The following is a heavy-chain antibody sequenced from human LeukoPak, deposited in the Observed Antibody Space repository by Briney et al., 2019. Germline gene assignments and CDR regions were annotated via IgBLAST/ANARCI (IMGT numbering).Heavy chain of an antibody. Sequence: GGSLRLSCAASGFTFSSYAMHWVRQAPGKWLEWVAVISYDGSNKYYADSVKGRFTISRDNSKNTLYLQMNSLRAEDTAVYYCAGKLCSSTSCYGRYYGMDVWGQGTTVTVSS. CDR2: ISYDGSNK. J-gene: IGHJ6*02. V-gene: IGHV3-30-3*01. CDR1: GFTFSSYA. CDR3: AGKLCSSTSCYGRYYGMDV. D-gene: IGHD2-2*01.